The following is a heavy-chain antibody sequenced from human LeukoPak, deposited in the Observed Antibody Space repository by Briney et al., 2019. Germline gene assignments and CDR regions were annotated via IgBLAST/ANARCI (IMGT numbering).Heavy chain of an antibody. Sequence: SETLSLTCAVYGGSISGYYWSWIRQPPGKGLEWIGEINHSGSTNYNPSLKSRVTISVDTSKNQFSLKLSSVTAADTAVYYCARVMATIRDYWGQGTLVTVSS. CDR2: INHSGST. CDR1: GGSISGYY. D-gene: IGHD5-24*01. V-gene: IGHV4-34*01. CDR3: ARVMATIRDY. J-gene: IGHJ4*02.